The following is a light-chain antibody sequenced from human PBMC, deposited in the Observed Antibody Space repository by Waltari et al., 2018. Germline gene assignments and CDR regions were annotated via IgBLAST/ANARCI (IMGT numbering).Light chain of an antibody. CDR3: CSYAGSYTFG. J-gene: IGLJ2*01. Sequence: QSALTQPRSVSGSPGQSVTISCTGTSSHVGGYNYVAWYQPHPGKAPKLMIYDVSKRPSGVPDRFSGSKSGNTASLTISGLQAEDEADYYCCSYAGSYTFGFGGGTKLTVL. V-gene: IGLV2-11*01. CDR2: DVS. CDR1: SSHVGGYNY.